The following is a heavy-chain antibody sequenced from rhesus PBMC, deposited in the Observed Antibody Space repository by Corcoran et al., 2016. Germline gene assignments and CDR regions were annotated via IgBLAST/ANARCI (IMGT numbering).Heavy chain of an antibody. CDR2: SSCSGWSN. CDR3: ARGVHEYSKGLDS. CDR1: GGSISGYY. Sequence: QVKLQQWGEGLVKPSATLSLTCAVYGGSISGYYYCCWIRQPPGKGLGSIGRSSCSGWSNSYNPSLKSRVTISTDTSKNQLSLKLISVTAADTAVYYCARGVHEYSKGLDSWGQGVVVTVSS. J-gene: IGHJ6*01. V-gene: IGHV4-73*01. D-gene: IGHD4-23*01.